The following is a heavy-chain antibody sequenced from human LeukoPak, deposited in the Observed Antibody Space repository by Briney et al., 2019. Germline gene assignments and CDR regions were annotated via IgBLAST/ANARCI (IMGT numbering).Heavy chain of an antibody. J-gene: IGHJ4*02. Sequence: GGSLRLSCAASGFAFSSYAMSWVRPAPGKGLEWVSTTSVSGASTYYADSVKGRFTISRDNSKHTLYLQMNSLRAEDTAVYYCAKQSYGDYYFDYWGQGTLVTVSS. CDR2: TSVSGAST. CDR3: AKQSYGDYYFDY. V-gene: IGHV3-23*01. D-gene: IGHD4-17*01. CDR1: GFAFSSYA.